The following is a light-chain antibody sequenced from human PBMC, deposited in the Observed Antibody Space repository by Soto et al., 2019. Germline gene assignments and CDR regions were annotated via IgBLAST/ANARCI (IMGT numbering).Light chain of an antibody. J-gene: IGKJ2*01. CDR3: QQYNSYSYT. CDR2: DAS. V-gene: IGKV1-5*01. CDR1: QSISSW. Sequence: DIQMTQSPSTLSASVGDRVTITCRASQSISSWLAWYQQKPGKAPKVLIYDASSLESGVPSRFSGSGSGTEFTLTISSLQPDDFDTYYCQQYNSYSYTFGQGTKVDIK.